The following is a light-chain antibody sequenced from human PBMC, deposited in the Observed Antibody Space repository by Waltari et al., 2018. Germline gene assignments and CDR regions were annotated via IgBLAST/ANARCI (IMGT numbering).Light chain of an antibody. CDR1: SSDVGGYNY. Sequence: QSALTQPASVSGSPGQSITISCTGTSSDVGGYNYVSWYQQHPGQAPKLMIYDVSKRPAGCSNRFSGSKSGNTGSLTISGRQAEDEADYYCSSYTSSSTYWVFGGGTKLTVL. V-gene: IGLV2-14*01. CDR2: DVS. CDR3: SSYTSSSTYWV. J-gene: IGLJ3*02.